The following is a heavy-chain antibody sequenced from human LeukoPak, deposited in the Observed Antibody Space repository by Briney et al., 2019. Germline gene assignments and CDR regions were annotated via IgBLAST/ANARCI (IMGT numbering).Heavy chain of an antibody. CDR3: ARPALPLYGAAAGFQH. V-gene: IGHV3-48*04. Sequence: TGGSLRLSCAASGFTFSSYSMNWVRQAPGKGLEWVSYISSSSSPIYYADSVKGRFTISRDNAKNSLYLQMNSLRAEDTAVYYCARPALPLYGAAAGFQHWGQGTLVTVSS. D-gene: IGHD6-13*01. CDR2: ISSSSSPI. CDR1: GFTFSSYS. J-gene: IGHJ1*01.